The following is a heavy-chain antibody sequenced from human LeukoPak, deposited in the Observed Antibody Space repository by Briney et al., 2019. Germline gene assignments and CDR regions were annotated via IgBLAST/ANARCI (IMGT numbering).Heavy chain of an antibody. CDR2: IYTSGST. CDR3: ARGNWNDVEAYYFDY. Sequence: SETLSLTCTVSGGSIRSYYWSWIRQPAGKGLEWIGRIYTSGSTNYNPSLKSRVTMSVDTSKNQFSLKLSSVTAADTAVYYCARGNWNDVEAYYFDYWGQGTLVTVSS. V-gene: IGHV4-4*07. J-gene: IGHJ4*02. CDR1: GGSIRSYY. D-gene: IGHD1-20*01.